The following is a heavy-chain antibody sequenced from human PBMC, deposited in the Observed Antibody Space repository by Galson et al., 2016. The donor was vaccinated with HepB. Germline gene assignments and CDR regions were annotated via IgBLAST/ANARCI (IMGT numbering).Heavy chain of an antibody. CDR1: GGSISTNNFY. V-gene: IGHV4-39*01. D-gene: IGHD4-11*01. CDR2: VSYSGST. CDR3: ARIFPYTNYVGSFDY. J-gene: IGHJ4*02. Sequence: LSLTCTVSGGSISTNNFYGGWIRQPPGKGLEWILSVSYSGSTYYNPSLKSRVTTSVDTSKNQFSLTLRSVTAADTAVYYCARIFPYTNYVGSFDYWGQGALVTVSS.